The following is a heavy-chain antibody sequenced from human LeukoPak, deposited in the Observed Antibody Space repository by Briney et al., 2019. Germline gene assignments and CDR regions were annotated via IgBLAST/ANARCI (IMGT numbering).Heavy chain of an antibody. CDR3: LRGDRRDY. Sequence: PGGSLRLSCEASGFTFNTYSMNWARQAPGKGLEWVSSIDSSGGYMFYADSVKGRFIISRANAKDSLYLQMNSLRVEDTAVYYCLRGDRRDYWGQGTLVTVSS. CDR2: IDSSGGYM. J-gene: IGHJ4*02. V-gene: IGHV3-21*06. CDR1: GFTFNTYS.